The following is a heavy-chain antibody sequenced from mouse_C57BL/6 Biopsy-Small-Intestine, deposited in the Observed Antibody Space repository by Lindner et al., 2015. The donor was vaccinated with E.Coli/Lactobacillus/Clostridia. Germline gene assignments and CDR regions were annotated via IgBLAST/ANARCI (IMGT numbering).Heavy chain of an antibody. CDR3: ARLAYPGYAMDY. CDR1: GFTFSSYA. J-gene: IGHJ4*01. CDR2: INSNGGST. Sequence: VQLQESGGGLVKPGGSLKLSCAASGFTFSSYAMSWVRQTPEKRLEWVAAINSNGGSTYYPDTVKDRFTIYRDNAKNTLYLQMSSLRSEDTALYYCARLAYPGYAMDYWGQGTSVTVSS. D-gene: IGHD2-10*01. V-gene: IGHV5-6-2*01.